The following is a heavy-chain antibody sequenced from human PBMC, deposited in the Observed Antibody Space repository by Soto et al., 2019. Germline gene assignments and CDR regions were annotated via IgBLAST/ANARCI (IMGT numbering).Heavy chain of an antibody. D-gene: IGHD1-1*01. J-gene: IGHJ5*02. CDR1: GACISGFY. V-gene: IGHV4-4*07. CDR2: IYATGTT. Sequence: ETLPLTGTDPGACISGFYWSWIRKSAGKGLEWIGRIYATGTTDYNPSLKSRVMMSVDTSKKQFSLNLRSVTAADTAVYYCVRDGTKTLRDWFDPWGQGISVTVSS. CDR3: VRDGTKTLRDWFDP.